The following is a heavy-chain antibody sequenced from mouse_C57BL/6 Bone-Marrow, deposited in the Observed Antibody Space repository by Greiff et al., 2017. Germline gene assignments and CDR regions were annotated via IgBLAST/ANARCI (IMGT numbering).Heavy chain of an antibody. CDR2: IDPENGDT. CDR1: GFNIKDDY. J-gene: IGHJ4*01. Sequence: VQLQQSGAELVRPGASVKLSCTASGFNIKDDYMHWVKQRPEQGLEWIGWIDPENGDTEYASKFQGKATLTADTSSNTAYLQLRSLTSEDTAVYYCTTGDYAGLYYYAMDYWGQGTSVTVSS. V-gene: IGHV14-4*01. CDR3: TTGDYAGLYYYAMDY. D-gene: IGHD2-4*01.